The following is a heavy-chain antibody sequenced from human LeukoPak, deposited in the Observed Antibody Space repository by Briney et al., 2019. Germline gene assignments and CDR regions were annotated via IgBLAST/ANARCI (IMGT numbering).Heavy chain of an antibody. V-gene: IGHV1-2*02. Sequence: ASVKVSCKASGYTFTGYYMHWVRQAPGQGLEWMGWINPNSGGTNYAQKFQGRVTMTRDTSISTAYMEPSRLRSDDTAVYYCARVLWFGERGYFDYWGQGTLVTVSS. CDR2: INPNSGGT. CDR3: ARVLWFGERGYFDY. CDR1: GYTFTGYY. D-gene: IGHD3-10*01. J-gene: IGHJ4*02.